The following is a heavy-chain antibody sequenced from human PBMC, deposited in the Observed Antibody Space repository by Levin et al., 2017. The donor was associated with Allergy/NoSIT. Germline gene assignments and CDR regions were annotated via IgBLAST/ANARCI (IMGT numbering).Heavy chain of an antibody. D-gene: IGHD6-19*01. Sequence: ASVKVSCKASGGTFSSYAISWVRQAPGQGLEWMGGIIPIFGTANYAQKFQGRVTITADKSTSTAYMELSSLRSEDTAVYYCARGGRSSGWLKWYFDLWGRGTLVTVSS. CDR1: GGTFSSYA. CDR2: IIPIFGTA. V-gene: IGHV1-69*06. J-gene: IGHJ2*01. CDR3: ARGGRSSGWLKWYFDL.